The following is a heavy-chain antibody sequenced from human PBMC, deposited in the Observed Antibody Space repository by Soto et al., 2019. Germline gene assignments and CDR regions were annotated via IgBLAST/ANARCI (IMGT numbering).Heavy chain of an antibody. CDR2: TSPAGSST. Sequence: DVQLVESGGGIVQPGGSLRLSCAASGFTVTSYWMHWVRQAPGRGLVWASRTSPAGSSTYYPDFVRGRFTISKDTAKNTRYLQINSLGAEDTAVYYCARGNTGYGNFDYWGQGTLVTVSS. CDR3: ARGNTGYGNFDY. D-gene: IGHD5-12*01. V-gene: IGHV3-74*01. J-gene: IGHJ4*02. CDR1: GFTVTSYW.